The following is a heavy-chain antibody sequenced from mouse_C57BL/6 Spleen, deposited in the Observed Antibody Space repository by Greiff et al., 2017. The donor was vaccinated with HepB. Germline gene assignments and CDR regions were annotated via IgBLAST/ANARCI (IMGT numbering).Heavy chain of an antibody. CDR3: ARGTTVGHYYAMDY. V-gene: IGHV5-17*01. CDR2: ISSGSSTI. J-gene: IGHJ4*01. Sequence: EVQVVESGGGLVKPGGSLKLSCAASGFTFSDYGMHWVRQAPEKGLEWVAYISSGSSTIYYADTVKGRFTISRDNAKNTLFLQMTSLRSEDTAMYYCARGTTVGHYYAMDYWGQGTSVTVSS. D-gene: IGHD1-1*01. CDR1: GFTFSDYG.